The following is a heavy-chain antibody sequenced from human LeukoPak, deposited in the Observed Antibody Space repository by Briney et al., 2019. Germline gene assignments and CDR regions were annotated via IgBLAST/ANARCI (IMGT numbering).Heavy chain of an antibody. Sequence: GGSLRLSCAASGFTFNSYGMHWVRQAPGKGLEWVALISYDGSDKLYVDSVKGRFTISRDNSKNTLDLQMNSLRADDTAVYYCAKDSSHVSGNYDYLDYWGQGALVTVSS. CDR3: AKDSSHVSGNYDYLDY. V-gene: IGHV3-30*18. D-gene: IGHD1-26*01. J-gene: IGHJ4*02. CDR1: GFTFNSYG. CDR2: ISYDGSDK.